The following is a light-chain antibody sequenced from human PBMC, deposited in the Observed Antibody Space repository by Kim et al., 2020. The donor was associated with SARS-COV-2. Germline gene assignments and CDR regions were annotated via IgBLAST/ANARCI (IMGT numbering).Light chain of an antibody. V-gene: IGKV3-11*01. Sequence: EIVLTQSPATLSLSPGERATLSCRASQSVSSYLAWYQQKPGQAPRLLIYDASNRATGIPARFSGSGSGTDFTLTISSLEPEDFAVYYCQQRRNWPYTLGQGTKLDIK. CDR2: DAS. CDR3: QQRRNWPYT. CDR1: QSVSSY. J-gene: IGKJ2*01.